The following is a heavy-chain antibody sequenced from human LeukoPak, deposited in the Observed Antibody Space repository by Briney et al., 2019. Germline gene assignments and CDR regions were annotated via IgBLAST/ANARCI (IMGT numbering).Heavy chain of an antibody. Sequence: ASVKVSCKASGYSFTNYGISWVRQAPGQGLEWMGWISAYNGNTNYVQKLQGRVTMTTDTSTSTGYMELRSLRSDDTAVYYCARGYYDSSGYSFDYWGQGTLVTVSS. D-gene: IGHD3-22*01. CDR1: GYSFTNYG. CDR2: ISAYNGNT. J-gene: IGHJ4*02. CDR3: ARGYYDSSGYSFDY. V-gene: IGHV1-18*01.